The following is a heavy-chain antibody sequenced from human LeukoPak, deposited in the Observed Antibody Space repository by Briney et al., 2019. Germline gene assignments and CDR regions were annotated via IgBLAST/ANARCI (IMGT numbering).Heavy chain of an antibody. V-gene: IGHV3-7*05. CDR1: GFTFSRYW. CDR3: ARDRGYSTFDI. J-gene: IGHJ3*02. CDR2: IKQDGGEK. Sequence: GGSLRLSCAASGFTFSRYWMSWVRQAPGKGLEWVANIKQDGGEKNYVDSVKGRLTISRDNAKNSVYLQMNSLRAEDTAVYYCARDRGYSTFDIWGQGTMVTVSS. D-gene: IGHD5-18*01.